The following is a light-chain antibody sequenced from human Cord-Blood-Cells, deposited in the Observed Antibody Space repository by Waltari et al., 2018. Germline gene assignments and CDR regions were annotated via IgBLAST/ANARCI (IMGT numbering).Light chain of an antibody. CDR2: QDS. CDR3: QAWDSSTRV. CDR1: KLGVKY. Sequence: SYELTQPPSVSVSPGQTASIPRPGDKLGVKYACWYQQKPGQSPVLVIYQDSKRPSGIPERFSGSNSGNTATLTISGTQAMDEADYYCQAWDSSTRVFGGGTKLTVL. V-gene: IGLV3-1*01. J-gene: IGLJ3*02.